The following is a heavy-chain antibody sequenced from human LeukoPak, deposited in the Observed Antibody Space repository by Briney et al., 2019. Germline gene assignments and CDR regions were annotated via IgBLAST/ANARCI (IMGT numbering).Heavy chain of an antibody. CDR1: GGSISSYY. V-gene: IGHV4-59*01. J-gene: IGHJ4*02. D-gene: IGHD6-19*01. CDR2: IYYSGST. CDR3: ARGERYSSGWPYFDY. Sequence: ASETLSLTCTVSGGSISSYYWNWIRQPPGKGLEWIGYIYYSGSTNYNPSLKSRVTISVDTSKNQFSLKLSSVTAADTAVYHCARGERYSSGWPYFDYWGQGTLVTVSS.